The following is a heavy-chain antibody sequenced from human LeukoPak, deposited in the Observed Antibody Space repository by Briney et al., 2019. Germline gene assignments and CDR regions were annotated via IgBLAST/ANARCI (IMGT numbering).Heavy chain of an antibody. Sequence: PSETLSLTCAVYGGSFSGYYWSWIRQPPGKGLEWIGEINHSGSTYYNPSLKSRVTISVDTSKNQFSLKLSSVTAADTAVYYCAGYYGGPPFGYWGQGTLVTVSS. CDR1: GGSFSGYY. D-gene: IGHD4-23*01. V-gene: IGHV4-34*01. CDR3: AGYYGGPPFGY. J-gene: IGHJ4*02. CDR2: INHSGST.